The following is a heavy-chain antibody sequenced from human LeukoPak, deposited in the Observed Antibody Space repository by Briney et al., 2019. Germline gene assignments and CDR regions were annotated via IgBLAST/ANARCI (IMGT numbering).Heavy chain of an antibody. CDR2: IIPIFGTA. CDR1: GGTFSSYA. Sequence: SVKVFCKASGGTFSSYAISWVRQAPGQGLEWMGGIIPIFGTANYAQKFQGRVTITADESTSTAYMELSSLRSEDTAVYYCARVTRYNSRILDYWGQGTLVTVSS. D-gene: IGHD1-20*01. V-gene: IGHV1-69*13. J-gene: IGHJ4*02. CDR3: ARVTRYNSRILDY.